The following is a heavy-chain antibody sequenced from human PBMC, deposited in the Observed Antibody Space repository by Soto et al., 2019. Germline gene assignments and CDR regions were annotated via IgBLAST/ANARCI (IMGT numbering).Heavy chain of an antibody. CDR1: GFTFSDYY. Sequence: GGSLRLSCAASGFTFSDYYMSWIRQAPGKGLEWVSYISSSGSTIYYADSVKGRFTISRDNAKNSLYLQMNSLRAEDTAVYYCARVQGNMVRGVEYYYYMDVWGKGTTVTISS. CDR3: ARVQGNMVRGVEYYYYMDV. CDR2: ISSSGSTI. D-gene: IGHD3-10*01. V-gene: IGHV3-11*01. J-gene: IGHJ6*03.